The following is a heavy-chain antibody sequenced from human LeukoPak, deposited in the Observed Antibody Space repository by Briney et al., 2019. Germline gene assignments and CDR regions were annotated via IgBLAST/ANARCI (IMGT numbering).Heavy chain of an antibody. V-gene: IGHV3-23*01. CDR3: AKARAGDITAAFNY. J-gene: IGHJ4*02. Sequence: GGSLRLSCAASGFTFNSYAMSWVRQAPGKGLEWVSGISSGGSTYYADSVKGRFTISRDNSENTLNLQMNSLRAEDTAIYYCAKARAGDITAAFNYWGQGTLVTVSS. D-gene: IGHD6-13*01. CDR1: GFTFNSYA. CDR2: ISSGGST.